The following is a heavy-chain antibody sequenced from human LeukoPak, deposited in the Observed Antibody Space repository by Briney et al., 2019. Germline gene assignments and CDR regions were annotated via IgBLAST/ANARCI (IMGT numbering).Heavy chain of an antibody. CDR1: GFTFDDYG. V-gene: IGHV3-20*01. J-gene: IGHJ4*02. D-gene: IGHD6-13*01. CDR2: INWNGDNT. CDR3: ARVHRSSSTWDSFDY. Sequence: GGSLRLSCAASGFTFDDYGMSWVRQAPGKGLEWVSSINWNGDNTAYADSVKGRFTISRDNAKNSLYLQMNSLRAEDTALYHCARVHRSSSTWDSFDYWGQGTLVTVSS.